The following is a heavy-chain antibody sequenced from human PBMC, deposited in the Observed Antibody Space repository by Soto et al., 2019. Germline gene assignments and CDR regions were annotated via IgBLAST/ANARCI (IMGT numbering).Heavy chain of an antibody. CDR1: GGSLSSGGYY. J-gene: IGHJ4*02. D-gene: IGHD6-6*01. V-gene: IGHV4-31*03. CDR2: LDYSGST. CDR3: ARDRAARYYFDY. Sequence: SETLSLTCTVSGGSLSSGGYYWTWIRQLPGKGLEWIGYLDYSGSTYYNPALKSRLTSSVDTSNNQFSLKLSSVTAADTAVYYCARDRAARYYFDYWGQGTLVTVSS.